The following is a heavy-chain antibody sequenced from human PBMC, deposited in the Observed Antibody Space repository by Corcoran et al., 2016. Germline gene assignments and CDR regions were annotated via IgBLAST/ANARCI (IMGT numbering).Heavy chain of an antibody. CDR1: GFTFSNAW. V-gene: IGHV3-15*07. J-gene: IGHJ5*02. CDR3: TTAVLGYSYGYGSHNWFDP. D-gene: IGHD5-18*01. CDR2: IKSKTDGGTT. Sequence: EVQLVESGGGLVKPGGSLRLSCAASGFTFSNAWMNWVRQAPGKGLEWVGRIKSKTDGGTTDYAAPVKGRFTISRGDSKNTLYLQMNSLKTEDTAVDYCTTAVLGYSYGYGSHNWFDPWGQGTLVTVSS.